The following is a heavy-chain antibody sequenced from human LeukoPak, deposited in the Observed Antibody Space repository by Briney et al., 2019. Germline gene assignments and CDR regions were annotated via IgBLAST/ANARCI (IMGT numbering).Heavy chain of an antibody. J-gene: IGHJ4*02. Sequence: ASVTVSCKASGYTFTSYAMYWVRQAPGQGLEWMGWINTNTGNPTYAQGFTGRFVFSLDTSVSTAYLQISSLKAEDTAVYYCARVRYYYDSSGYYLWDYWGQGTLVTVSS. CDR1: GYTFTSYA. CDR3: ARVRYYYDSSGYYLWDY. V-gene: IGHV7-4-1*02. D-gene: IGHD3-22*01. CDR2: INTNTGNP.